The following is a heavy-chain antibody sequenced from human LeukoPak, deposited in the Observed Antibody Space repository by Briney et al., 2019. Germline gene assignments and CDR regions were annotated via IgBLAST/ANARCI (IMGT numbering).Heavy chain of an antibody. V-gene: IGHV3-23*01. J-gene: IGHJ4*02. CDR1: GFTFGSYG. CDR2: ISGSGETT. D-gene: IGHD3-22*01. Sequence: PGGSLRLSCAASGFTFGSYGMTWLRQTPAKGLEWVSAISGSGETTYYSDSVKGRFTISRDNSKNTLFLQMNSLRVEDAAMYYCAKTHGYFDQWGQGTLVAVSS. CDR3: AKTHGYFDQ.